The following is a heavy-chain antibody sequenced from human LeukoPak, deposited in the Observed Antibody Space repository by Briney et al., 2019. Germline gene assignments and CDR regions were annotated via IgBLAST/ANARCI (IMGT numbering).Heavy chain of an antibody. CDR3: ARCKHYDFWSGYTNWFDP. Sequence: SETLSLTCTVSGGSISSGSYYWGWIRQPPGKGLEWIGSIYYSGSTYYNPSLKSRVTISVDTSKNQFSLKLSSVTAADTAVYYCARCKHYDFWSGYTNWFDPWGQGTLVTVSS. D-gene: IGHD3-3*01. CDR2: IYYSGST. J-gene: IGHJ5*02. V-gene: IGHV4-39*01. CDR1: GGSISSGSYY.